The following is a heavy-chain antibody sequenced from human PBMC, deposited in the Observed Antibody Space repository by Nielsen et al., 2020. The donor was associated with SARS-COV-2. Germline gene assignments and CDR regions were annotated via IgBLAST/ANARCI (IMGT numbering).Heavy chain of an antibody. V-gene: IGHV1-24*01. Sequence: ASVKVSCKVSGYTLTELSMHWVRQAPGKGLEWMGGFDPEDGETIYAQKFQGRVTMTEDTSTDTAYMELSSLRSEDTAVYYCATGDSGNYPFDYWGQGTLVTVSS. D-gene: IGHD1-26*01. CDR1: GYTLTELS. J-gene: IGHJ4*02. CDR3: ATGDSGNYPFDY. CDR2: FDPEDGET.